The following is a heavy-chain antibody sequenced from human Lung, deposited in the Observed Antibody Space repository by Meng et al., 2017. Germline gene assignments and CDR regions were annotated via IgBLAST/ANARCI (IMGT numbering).Heavy chain of an antibody. CDR3: ARGDTSMLDY. J-gene: IGHJ4*02. Sequence: VHVVESWGGLVMPGESLRLSCADSGFTFSRYSMNWVRQAPGKGLEWVSYISSNSYYIYYAGSVKGRFTISRDNAKNSVYLQMNSLRAEDTAVYYCARGDTSMLDYWGQGTLVTVSS. CDR1: GFTFSRYS. CDR2: ISSNSYYI. D-gene: IGHD5-18*01. V-gene: IGHV3-21*01.